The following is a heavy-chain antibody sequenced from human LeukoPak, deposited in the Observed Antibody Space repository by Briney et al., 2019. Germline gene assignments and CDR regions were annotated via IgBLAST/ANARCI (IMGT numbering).Heavy chain of an antibody. J-gene: IGHJ4*02. D-gene: IGHD1-26*01. CDR2: INHSGST. Sequence: SETLFLTCAVYGGSFSGYDWSWIRQPPGKGLEWIGEINHSGSTNYNPSLKSRVTISVDTSKNQFSLKLSSVTAADTAVYYCARASGSGRNYGIYWGQGTLVTVSS. CDR1: GGSFSGYD. CDR3: ARASGSGRNYGIY. V-gene: IGHV4-34*01.